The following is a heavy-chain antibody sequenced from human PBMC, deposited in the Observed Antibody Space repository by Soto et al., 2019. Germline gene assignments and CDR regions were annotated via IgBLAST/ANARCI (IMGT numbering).Heavy chain of an antibody. CDR2: IRSKAYGGTT. V-gene: IGHV3-49*03. D-gene: IGHD3-22*01. CDR3: TRGHEGYYDSSGYLIFDY. Sequence: GGSLRLSCTASGFTFGDYAMSWFRQAPGKGLEWVGFIRSKAYGGTTEYAAYVKGKFTISRDDYKSIDYLQMNSLKTEDTAVYYCTRGHEGYYDSSGYLIFDYWGQGTLVTVSS. CDR1: GFTFGDYA. J-gene: IGHJ4*02.